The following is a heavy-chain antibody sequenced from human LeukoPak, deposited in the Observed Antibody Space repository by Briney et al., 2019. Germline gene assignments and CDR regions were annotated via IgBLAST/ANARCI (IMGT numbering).Heavy chain of an antibody. Sequence: SETLSLTCTVSGGSISSYYWSWIRQPPGKGLEWIGYIYYSGSTNYNPSLKSRVTISVDTSKNQFSLKLSSVTAADTAVYYCATSHYDYWYFDLWGRSTLVTVSS. D-gene: IGHD3-3*01. CDR3: ATSHYDYWYFDL. V-gene: IGHV4-59*08. J-gene: IGHJ2*01. CDR1: GGSISSYY. CDR2: IYYSGST.